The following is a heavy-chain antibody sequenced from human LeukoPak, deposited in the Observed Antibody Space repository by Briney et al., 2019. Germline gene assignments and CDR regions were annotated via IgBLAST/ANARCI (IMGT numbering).Heavy chain of an antibody. J-gene: IGHJ4*02. Sequence: GGSLRLSCAASGFTFSDYYMSWIRQAPGKGLGWVSYISSSGSTIYYADSVKGRFTISRDNAKNSLYLQMNSLRAEDTAVYYCARSLLGGSCSPDYWGQGTLVTVSS. CDR1: GFTFSDYY. CDR2: ISSSGSTI. CDR3: ARSLLGGSCSPDY. D-gene: IGHD2-15*01. V-gene: IGHV3-11*01.